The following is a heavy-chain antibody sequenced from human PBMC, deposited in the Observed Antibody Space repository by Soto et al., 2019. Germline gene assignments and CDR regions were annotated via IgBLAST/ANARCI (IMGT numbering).Heavy chain of an antibody. CDR1: GFTFSSYA. D-gene: IGHD3-22*01. J-gene: IGHJ6*02. V-gene: IGHV3-23*01. Sequence: GGSLRLSCAASGFTFSSYAMCWVRQAPGKGLEWVSAISGSGGSTYYADSVKGRFTISRDNSKSTLYLQMNSLRAEDTAVYYCAKGAPYYYDSSGYYRVNYYYYYGMDVWGQGTTVTVSS. CDR2: ISGSGGST. CDR3: AKGAPYYYDSSGYYRVNYYYYYGMDV.